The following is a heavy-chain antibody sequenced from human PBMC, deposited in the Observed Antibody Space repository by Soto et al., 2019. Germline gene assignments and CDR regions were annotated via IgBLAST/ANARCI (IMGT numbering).Heavy chain of an antibody. CDR1: GYTFTSYY. Sequence: ASVKVSCKAAGYTFTSYYMHWVRQAPGQGLEWMGIINPSGGSTSYAQKFQGRVTMTRDTSTSTVYMELSRLRSEDTAVSYCARGAPSGSYYWPQDYWGQGTLVTVSS. V-gene: IGHV1-46*01. J-gene: IGHJ4*02. D-gene: IGHD1-26*01. CDR3: ARGAPSGSYYWPQDY. CDR2: INPSGGST.